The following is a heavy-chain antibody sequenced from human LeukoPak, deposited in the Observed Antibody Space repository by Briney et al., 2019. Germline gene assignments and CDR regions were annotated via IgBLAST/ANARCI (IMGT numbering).Heavy chain of an antibody. V-gene: IGHV3-21*01. CDR1: GFTFSSYS. CDR3: AREGYSSGWYSAHELGRRAPFDY. J-gene: IGHJ4*02. Sequence: PGGSLRLSCAASGFTFSSYSMNWVRQAPGKGLEWVSSISSSSSYIYYADSVKGRFTISRDNAKNSLYLQMNSLRAEDTAVYYCAREGYSSGWYSAHELGRRAPFDYWGQGTLVTVSS. D-gene: IGHD6-19*01. CDR2: ISSSSSYI.